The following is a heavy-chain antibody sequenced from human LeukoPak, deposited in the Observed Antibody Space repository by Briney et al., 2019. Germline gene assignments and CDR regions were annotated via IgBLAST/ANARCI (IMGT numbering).Heavy chain of an antibody. CDR3: ATSPILTGYHRSDYYYGMDV. CDR1: GYTFTSYG. D-gene: IGHD3-9*01. J-gene: IGHJ6*02. Sequence: EASVKVSCKASGYTFTSYGISWVRQAPGQGLEWMGWISAYNGNTNYAQKLQGRVTMTTDTSTSTAYMELRSLRSDDTAVYYCATSPILTGYHRSDYYYGMDVWGQGTTVTVSS. V-gene: IGHV1-18*01. CDR2: ISAYNGNT.